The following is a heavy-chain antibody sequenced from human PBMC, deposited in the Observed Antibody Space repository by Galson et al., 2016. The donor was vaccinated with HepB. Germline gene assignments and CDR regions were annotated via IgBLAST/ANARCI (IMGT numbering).Heavy chain of an antibody. CDR1: GYIFTTYG. Sequence: SVKVSCKASGYIFTTYGISWVRQAPGQGLEWVGWISAYNGYTNYAQNLQGRVTVTTDTSTSTAYMELRSLRSDDTAVYYCARDLALPGGLGYWGQGTLVTVSS. D-gene: IGHD6-19*01. J-gene: IGHJ4*02. CDR3: ARDLALPGGLGY. V-gene: IGHV1-18*01. CDR2: ISAYNGYT.